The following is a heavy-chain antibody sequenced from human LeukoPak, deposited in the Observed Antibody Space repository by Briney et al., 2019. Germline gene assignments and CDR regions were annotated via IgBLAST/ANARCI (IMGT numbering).Heavy chain of an antibody. J-gene: IGHJ6*03. Sequence: SETLSLTCTVSGGSISSSSYYWGWIRQPPGKGLEWIGSIYYSGSTYYNPSLKSRVTISVDTSKNQFSLKLSSVTAADTAVYYCARTYYYYYMDVWGKGTTVTVSS. CDR2: IYYSGST. CDR3: ARTYYYYYMDV. V-gene: IGHV4-39*01. CDR1: GGSISSSSYY.